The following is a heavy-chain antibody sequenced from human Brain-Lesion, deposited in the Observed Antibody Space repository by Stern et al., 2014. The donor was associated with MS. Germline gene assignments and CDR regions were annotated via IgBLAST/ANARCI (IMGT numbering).Heavy chain of an antibody. D-gene: IGHD1-14*01. Sequence: EVQLVQSGGDLVQPGRSLRLSCAAFGFTFDDYAMHWVRQDPGKGLGWVAGISWNSGTIGYADSVKGRFTTSRDNAYSSLYLQMNSLRPEDTALYYCARDITGSSAYFAYWGQGTLVTVSS. V-gene: IGHV3-9*01. CDR2: ISWNSGTI. CDR3: ARDITGSSAYFAY. CDR1: GFTFDDYA. J-gene: IGHJ4*02.